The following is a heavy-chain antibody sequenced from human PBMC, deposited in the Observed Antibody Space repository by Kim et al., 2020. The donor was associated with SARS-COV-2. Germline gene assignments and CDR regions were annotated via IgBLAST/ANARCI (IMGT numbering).Heavy chain of an antibody. J-gene: IGHJ1*01. V-gene: IGHV3-7*03. Sequence: GGSLRLSCAASGFTFTKFCMSWVRQAPGKGLEWLAYIRDDVDEKYYVDSVKGRFTISRDNAKNSLSLQMNGLRAEDTAVYYCAIGRGGHEHWGQGALVA. CDR1: GFTFTKFC. CDR3: AIGRGGHEH. CDR2: IRDDVDEK.